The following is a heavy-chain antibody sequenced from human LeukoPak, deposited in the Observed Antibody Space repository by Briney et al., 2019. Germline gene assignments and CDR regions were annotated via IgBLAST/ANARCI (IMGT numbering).Heavy chain of an antibody. J-gene: IGHJ5*02. V-gene: IGHV4-39*07. D-gene: IGHD6-13*01. CDR1: GGSISSSSYY. CDR2: IYYSGST. CDR3: ARGYSRSWYQAVVYIWLDP. Sequence: SETLSLTCTVSGGSISSSSYYWGWIRQPPGKGLEWIGSIYYSGSTYYNPSLKSRVTISVDTSKNQFSLNLTSVTAADTAVYYCARGYSRSWYQAVVYIWLDPWGQGTLVTVSS.